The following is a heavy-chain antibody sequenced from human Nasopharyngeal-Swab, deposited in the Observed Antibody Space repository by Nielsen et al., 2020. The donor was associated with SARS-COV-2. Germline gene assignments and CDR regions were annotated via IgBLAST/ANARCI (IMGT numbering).Heavy chain of an antibody. J-gene: IGHJ6*03. CDR1: GFTFSSYG. V-gene: IGHV3-33*01. Sequence: GGSLRLSCAASGFTFSSYGMHWVRQAPGKGLEWVAVIWYDGSNKYYPGSVKGRFTISRENAKNSLYLQMNSLRAGDTAVYYCAREAFDSTTYYYMDVWGKGTTVTVSS. CDR3: AREAFDSTTYYYMDV. D-gene: IGHD1-1*01. CDR2: IWYDGSNK.